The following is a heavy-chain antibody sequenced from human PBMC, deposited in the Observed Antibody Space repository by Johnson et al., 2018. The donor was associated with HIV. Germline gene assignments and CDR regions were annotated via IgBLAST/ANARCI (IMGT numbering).Heavy chain of an antibody. CDR1: GFTFDSYA. D-gene: IGHD3-3*01. J-gene: IGHJ3*02. Sequence: VQLVESGGGVVQPGRSLRLSCAGSGFTFDSYAMSWVRQAPGRGLEWVGRIKSKTDGGTTDYAAPVKGRFTISRDDSKNTLYLQMNSLKTEDTAVYYCTTDFPIFGVVNDAFDIWGQGTMVTVSS. CDR2: IKSKTDGGTT. V-gene: IGHV3-15*01. CDR3: TTDFPIFGVVNDAFDI.